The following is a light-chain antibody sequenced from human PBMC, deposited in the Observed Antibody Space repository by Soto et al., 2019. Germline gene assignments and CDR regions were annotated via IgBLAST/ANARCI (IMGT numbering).Light chain of an antibody. CDR2: SYD. CDR1: SSNLGDNT. V-gene: IGLV1-44*01. CDR3: AAWDASLDGYV. J-gene: IGLJ1*01. Sequence: SVLPQPPSSSGTPGRRVTISCSTSSSNLGDNTVNWYQQVPGAAPKLLIYSYDQRPSGVPDRFSGSKSGTSASLAISGLQSEDEADYYCAAWDASLDGYVFGTGTKVTVL.